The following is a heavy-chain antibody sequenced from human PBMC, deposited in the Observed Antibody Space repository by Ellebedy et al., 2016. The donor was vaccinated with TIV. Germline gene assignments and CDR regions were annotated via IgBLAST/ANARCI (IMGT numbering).Heavy chain of an antibody. D-gene: IGHD3-22*01. Sequence: ASVKVSCXASGYTFTGYYMHWVRQAPGQGLEWMGWINPNSGGTNYAQKFQGRVTMTRDTSISTAYMELSRLRSDDTAVYYCARGYYDSSVFDIWGQGTMVTVAS. J-gene: IGHJ3*02. CDR1: GYTFTGYY. CDR3: ARGYYDSSVFDI. CDR2: INPNSGGT. V-gene: IGHV1-2*02.